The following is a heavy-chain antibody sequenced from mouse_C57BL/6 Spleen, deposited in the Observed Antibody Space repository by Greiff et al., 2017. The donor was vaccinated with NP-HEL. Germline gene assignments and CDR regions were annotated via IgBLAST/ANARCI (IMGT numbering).Heavy chain of an antibody. CDR3: ARRGARYDGYSFDY. V-gene: IGHV1-69*01. D-gene: IGHD2-3*01. CDR1: GYTFTSYW. CDR2: IDPSDSYT. J-gene: IGHJ2*01. Sequence: QVQLQQPGAELVMPGASVKLSCKASGYTFTSYWMHWVKQRPGQGLEWIGEIDPSDSYTNYNQKFKGKSPLTADKSSSTAYMQLSSLTSEDSAVYYCARRGARYDGYSFDYWGQGTTLTVSS.